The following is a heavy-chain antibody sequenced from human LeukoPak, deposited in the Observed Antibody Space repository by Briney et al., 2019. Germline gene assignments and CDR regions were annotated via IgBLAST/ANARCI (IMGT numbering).Heavy chain of an antibody. Sequence: PVKVSCKASGGTFSSYAISWVRQAPGQGLEWMGGIIPIFGTANYAQKFQGRVTITTDESTSTAYMELSSLRPEDTAVYYCARDEGEVDTAYYYYMDVWGKGTTVTVSS. CDR1: GGTFSSYA. CDR2: IIPIFGTA. J-gene: IGHJ6*03. CDR3: ARDEGEVDTAYYYYMDV. D-gene: IGHD5-18*01. V-gene: IGHV1-69*05.